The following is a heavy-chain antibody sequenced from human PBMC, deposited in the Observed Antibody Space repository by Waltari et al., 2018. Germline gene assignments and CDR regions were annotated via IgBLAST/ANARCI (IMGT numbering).Heavy chain of an antibody. CDR1: GGSISSYY. CDR3: ARTHLYDILTGYRWNYYYMDV. CDR2: IYTSGST. V-gene: IGHV4-4*09. J-gene: IGHJ6*03. D-gene: IGHD3-9*01. Sequence: QVQLQESGPGLVKPSETLSLTCTVSGGSISSYYWSWIRQPPGTGLGWIGYIYTSGSTNYNPSLKSRVTISVDTSKNQFSLKLSSVTAADTAVYYCARTHLYDILTGYRWNYYYMDVWGKGTTVTVSS.